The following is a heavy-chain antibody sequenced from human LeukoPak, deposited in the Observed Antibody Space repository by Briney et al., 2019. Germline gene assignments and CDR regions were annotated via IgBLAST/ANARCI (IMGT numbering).Heavy chain of an antibody. D-gene: IGHD6-19*01. CDR3: ANQFSYSSGCRGRDY. Sequence: GGSLRLSCAASGFTLSSYAMRWVRQAPGKGLEWVSAISGSGGSTYYADSVKGGFTISRENSKNRVELEMNSLRAADTAVYYCANQFSYSSGCRGRDYWGQGTLVTVSS. V-gene: IGHV3-23*01. J-gene: IGHJ4*02. CDR2: ISGSGGST. CDR1: GFTLSSYA.